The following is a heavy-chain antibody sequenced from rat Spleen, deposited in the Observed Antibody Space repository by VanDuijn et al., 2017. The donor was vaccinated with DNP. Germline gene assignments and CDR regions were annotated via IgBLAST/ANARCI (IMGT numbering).Heavy chain of an antibody. V-gene: IGHV6-6*01. Sequence: EVQVLESGGGLVQPGNSLKLSCATSGFAFSTAWMYWFRQFPEKRLEWIARIKAKSNNYATDYTESVKGRFTISRDDSKSSIYLQMNNLKEEDTAIYYWASYYYSGFDYWGQGVMVTVSA. J-gene: IGHJ2*01. CDR1: GFAFSTAW. D-gene: IGHD1-1*01. CDR2: IKAKSNNYAT. CDR3: ASYYYSGFDY.